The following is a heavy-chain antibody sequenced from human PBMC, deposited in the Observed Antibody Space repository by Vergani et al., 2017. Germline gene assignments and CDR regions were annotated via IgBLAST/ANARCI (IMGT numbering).Heavy chain of an antibody. Sequence: QVQLQQWGAGLLKPSETLSLTCAVYGGSFSGYYWSWIRQPPGKGLEWIGEIKHSGSTNYNPSLKSRVTISVDTSKNQFSLKLSSVTAADTAVYYCARGLDRERLPDYWGQGTLVTVSS. V-gene: IGHV4-34*01. J-gene: IGHJ4*02. CDR3: ARGLDRERLPDY. CDR1: GGSFSGYY. D-gene: IGHD1-1*01. CDR2: IKHSGST.